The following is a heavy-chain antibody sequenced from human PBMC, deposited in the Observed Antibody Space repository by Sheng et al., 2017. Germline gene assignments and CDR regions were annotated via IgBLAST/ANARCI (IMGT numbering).Heavy chain of an antibody. J-gene: IGHJ5*02. V-gene: IGHV4-30-2*01. CDR2: IYHSGST. CDR3: ARNVNYYDSSGYYGSWFDP. D-gene: IGHD3-22*01. Sequence: QLQLQESGSGLVKPSQTLSLTCAVSGGSISSGGYSWSWIRQPPGKGLEWIGYIYHSGSTYYNPSLKSRVTISVDRSKNQFSLKLSSVTAADTAVYYCARNVNYYDSSGYYGSWFDPWGQGTLGHRLL. CDR1: GGSISSGGYS.